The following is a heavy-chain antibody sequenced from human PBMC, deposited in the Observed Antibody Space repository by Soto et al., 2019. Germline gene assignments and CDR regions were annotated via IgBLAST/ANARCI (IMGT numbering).Heavy chain of an antibody. CDR1: GGNIRNYY. V-gene: IGHV4-59*08. Sequence: SQTQSLPYTVSGGNIRNYYWRWIRKTKGKGLQWIGYIFSSGSTNYNPSLKSRVTISVDTSKNQFSLNLSSVTAADTAVYYCARQRRDFDYWGQGSLVTVSS. CDR3: ARQRRDFDY. CDR2: IFSSGST. J-gene: IGHJ4*02.